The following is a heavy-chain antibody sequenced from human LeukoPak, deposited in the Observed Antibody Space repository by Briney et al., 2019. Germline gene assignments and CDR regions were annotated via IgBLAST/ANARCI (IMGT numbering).Heavy chain of an antibody. Sequence: SETLSLTCTVSGGSISSSSYYWGWIRQPPGKGLEWIGSIYYSGSTYYNPSLKSRVTISVDTSKNQFSLKLSSVTAADTAVYYCASSGSGSSWYWFDPWGQGTLDTVSS. V-gene: IGHV4-39*07. D-gene: IGHD6-13*01. CDR1: GGSISSSSYY. CDR3: ASSGSGSSWYWFDP. J-gene: IGHJ5*02. CDR2: IYYSGST.